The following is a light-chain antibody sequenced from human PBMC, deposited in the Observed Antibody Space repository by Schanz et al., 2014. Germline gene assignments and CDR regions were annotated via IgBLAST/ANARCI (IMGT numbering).Light chain of an antibody. J-gene: IGLJ3*02. CDR2: ADT. Sequence: QSVLTQPPSVSGAPGQRVTISCTGSSSNIGAGFGVHWYQQLPGTAPKLLIYADTNRASGVPDRFSGSKSGTSASLAISGLQSEDEADYYCAAWDDSLKGRVFGGGTKVTVL. V-gene: IGLV1-40*01. CDR3: AAWDDSLKGRV. CDR1: SSNIGAGFG.